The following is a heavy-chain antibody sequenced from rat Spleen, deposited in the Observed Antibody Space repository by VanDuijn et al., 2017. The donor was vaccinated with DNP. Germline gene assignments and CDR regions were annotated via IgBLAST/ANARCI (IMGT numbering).Heavy chain of an antibody. CDR3: ARWSSSHWYFDF. CDR2: IRSSGANA. CDR1: EFTFNTYW. D-gene: IGHD1-2*01. Sequence: EVQLVESGGDLVQPGESLTLSCVASEFTFNTYWMTWFRQVPGKGLEWVASIRSSGANAFYPDSVKGRLTISRDNAKSTLYLQMNSLRSEDMATYYCARWSSSHWYFDFWGPGTMVTVSS. V-gene: IGHV5-31*01. J-gene: IGHJ1*01.